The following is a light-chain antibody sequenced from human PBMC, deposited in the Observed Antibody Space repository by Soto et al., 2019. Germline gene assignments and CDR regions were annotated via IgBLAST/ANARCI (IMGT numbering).Light chain of an antibody. Sequence: ETVLTQSPGTLSLSPGEGATLSCMASQSVDSRYLAWYQQRPGQAPRLLISATSTRASGIPDRFSGSGSGTDFTLTISRLEPEYFAVYYCQQYANAPYTCGRGTTLEF. CDR1: QSVDSRY. J-gene: IGKJ2*01. CDR3: QQYANAPYT. V-gene: IGKV3-20*01. CDR2: ATS.